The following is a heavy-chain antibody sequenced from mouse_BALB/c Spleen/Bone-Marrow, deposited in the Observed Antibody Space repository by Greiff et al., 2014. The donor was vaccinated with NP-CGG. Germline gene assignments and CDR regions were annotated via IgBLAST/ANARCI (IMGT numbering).Heavy chain of an antibody. CDR2: ISDGGNYS. Sequence: EVQLVESGGGLVKPGGSLKLSCAASGFTFSDYYIYWFRQTPEKRLEWVATISDGGNYSYYPDSVKGRFTTSRGNAKNNLYLQMSSLKSEDTAMYYCARSRMRYGAMDYWGQGTSVTVFS. J-gene: IGHJ4*01. V-gene: IGHV5-4*02. CDR1: GFTFSDYY. D-gene: IGHD2-10*02. CDR3: ARSRMRYGAMDY.